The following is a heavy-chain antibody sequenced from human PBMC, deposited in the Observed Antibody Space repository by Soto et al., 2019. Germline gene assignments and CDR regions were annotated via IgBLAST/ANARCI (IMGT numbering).Heavy chain of an antibody. CDR2: ISGSGGSS. D-gene: IGHD3-22*01. CDR3: AKVHCYYYDSTVYFPHY. CDR1: GFTFSNYA. J-gene: IGHJ4*02. V-gene: IGHV3-23*01. Sequence: EVQLLESGGGLVQPGGSLRLSCAASGFTFSNYAMNWVRQAPGKGLEWVSAISGSGGSSYYADSVKGRFTISRDDSKNTLSLQMNSLRAEDTAVYYCAKVHCYYYDSTVYFPHYWGQGTLVTVSS.